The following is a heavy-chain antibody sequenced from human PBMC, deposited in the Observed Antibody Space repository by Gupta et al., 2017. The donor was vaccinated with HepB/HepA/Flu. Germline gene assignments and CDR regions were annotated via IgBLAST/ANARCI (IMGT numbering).Heavy chain of an antibody. D-gene: IGHD1-26*01. V-gene: IGHV3-30*18. CDR1: GLTFSSSG. CDR2: ISYAGSNE. J-gene: IGHJ4*02. CDR3: AKDGSYYYIEGIDF. Sequence: QVQLVESGGGVVQPGRSLRLSCAASGLTFSSSGMHWVRQAPGKGLAGVAVISYAGSNEYYADSVKGRFTISRDNSKNTLYLQMNSLRAEDTAVYYCAKDGSYYYIEGIDFWGQGTLVTVSS.